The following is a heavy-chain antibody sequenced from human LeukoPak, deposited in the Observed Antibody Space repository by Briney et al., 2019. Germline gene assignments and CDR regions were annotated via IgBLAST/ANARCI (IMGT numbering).Heavy chain of an antibody. CDR1: GFTFDDYA. CDR2: ISWNSGSI. Sequence: GRSLRLSCAASGFTFDDYAMHWVRQAPGKGLEWVSGISWNSGSIGYADSVKGRFTISSDNAKNSLYLQMNSLRAEDTAVYYCAKDQASSGTLDYWGQGTLVTVSS. J-gene: IGHJ4*02. V-gene: IGHV3-9*01. D-gene: IGHD3-22*01. CDR3: AKDQASSGTLDY.